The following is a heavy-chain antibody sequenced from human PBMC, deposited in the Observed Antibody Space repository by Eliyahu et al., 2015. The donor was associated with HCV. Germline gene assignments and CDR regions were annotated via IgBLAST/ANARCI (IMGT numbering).Heavy chain of an antibody. CDR1: GGSFSGYX. D-gene: IGHD2-2*01. V-gene: IGHV4-34*01. Sequence: QVQLQQWGAGLLKPSETLSLTCAVYGGSFSGYXWXWIRQPPGKGLEWIGEINHSGSTNYNPSLKSRVTISVDTSKNQFSLKLSSVTAADTAVYYCASSSTVVPAANALHLGETDAFDIWGQGTMVTVSS. CDR3: ASSSTVVPAANALHLGETDAFDI. J-gene: IGHJ3*02. CDR2: INHSGST.